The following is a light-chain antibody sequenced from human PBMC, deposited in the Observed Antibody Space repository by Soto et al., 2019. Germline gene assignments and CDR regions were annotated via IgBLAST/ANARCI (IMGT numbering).Light chain of an antibody. V-gene: IGKV1-5*03. CDR2: KAS. Sequence: DIQMTQSPSTLSASVGDRVTITCRASQSISSWLAWYQQKPGKAPKGLVYKASTLQSGVPSRFSGSRSGTEFNLTISSLQSDFFAPYFRRLYDAYSVNTFGQGTKLEIK. CDR3: RLYDAYSVNT. CDR1: QSISSW. J-gene: IGKJ2*01.